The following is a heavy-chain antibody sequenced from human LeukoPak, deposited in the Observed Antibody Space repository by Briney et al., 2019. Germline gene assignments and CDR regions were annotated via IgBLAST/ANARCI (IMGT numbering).Heavy chain of an antibody. CDR1: GGSFSGYY. CDR2: INHSGST. CDR3: ARDKRLFVRWGFDP. V-gene: IGHV4-34*01. D-gene: IGHD3-10*02. J-gene: IGHJ5*02. Sequence: PSETLSLTCAVYGGSFSGYYWSWIRQPPGKGLEWIGEINHSGSTNYNPSLKSRVTISVDTSKNQFSLKLSSVTAADTAVYYCARDKRLFVRWGFDPWGQGTLVTVSS.